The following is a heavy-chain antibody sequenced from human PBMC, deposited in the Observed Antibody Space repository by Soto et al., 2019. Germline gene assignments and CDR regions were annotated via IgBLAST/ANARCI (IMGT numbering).Heavy chain of an antibody. CDR2: INHSGST. Sequence: SDTLSLTCAVYGWSFSGYYWSWIRQPPGKGLEGIGEINHSGSTNYNPSLKSRVTISVDTSKNQFSLKLSSVTAADTAVYYCVKVGRRDYVWGSYRYAYFDYWGQGTQVTVSS. CDR3: VKVGRRDYVWGSYRYAYFDY. D-gene: IGHD3-16*02. V-gene: IGHV4-34*01. CDR1: GWSFSGYY. J-gene: IGHJ4*02.